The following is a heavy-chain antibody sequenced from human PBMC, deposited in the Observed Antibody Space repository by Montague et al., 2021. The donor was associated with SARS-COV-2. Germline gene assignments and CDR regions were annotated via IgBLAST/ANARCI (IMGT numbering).Heavy chain of an antibody. Sequence: SLRLSLSASGFTFSSYFIHWVRQAPSKGLEWVSGISDSGHTTHYADSAKGRFTISRDNSKNTVYLEMSSLRAEDTAVYFCARGNWSGGRYGGDHWGQGPLVTVSS. CDR2: ISDSGHTT. CDR3: ARGNWSGGRYGGDH. V-gene: IGHV3-23*01. D-gene: IGHD3-3*01. CDR1: GFTFSSYF. J-gene: IGHJ4*02.